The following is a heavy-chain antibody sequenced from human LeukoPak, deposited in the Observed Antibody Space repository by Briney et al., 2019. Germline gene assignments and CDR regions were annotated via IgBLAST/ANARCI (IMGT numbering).Heavy chain of an antibody. CDR3: APLAATTDY. CDR1: GFTLSSYA. V-gene: IGHV3-23*01. D-gene: IGHD5-12*01. Sequence: GGSLRLSCAASGFTLSSYAMSWVRQAPGKGLEWVSSISASGGGTYYADSVKGRFTISRDTSKNTLYLQMNSLRAEDTAVYYCAPLAATTDYWGQGTQVTVSS. J-gene: IGHJ4*02. CDR2: ISASGGGT.